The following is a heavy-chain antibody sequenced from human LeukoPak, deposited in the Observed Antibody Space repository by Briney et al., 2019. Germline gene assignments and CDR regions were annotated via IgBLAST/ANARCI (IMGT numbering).Heavy chain of an antibody. CDR2: IYYSGST. CDR1: GGSISSTSYY. J-gene: IGHJ4*02. CDR3: ARSGSYAAAGDY. V-gene: IGHV4-61*05. Sequence: SETLSLTCTVSGGSISSTSYYLNWIRRPPGKGLEWIGYIYYSGSTNYNPSLKSRVTISLDTSKNQFSLKLSSVTAADTAVYYCARSGSYAAAGDYWGQGTLVTVSS. D-gene: IGHD2-15*01.